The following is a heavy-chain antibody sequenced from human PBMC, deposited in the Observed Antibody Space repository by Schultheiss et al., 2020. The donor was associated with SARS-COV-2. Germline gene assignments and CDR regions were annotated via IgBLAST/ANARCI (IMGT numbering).Heavy chain of an antibody. CDR2: ISAYNGNT. J-gene: IGHJ5*02. V-gene: IGHV1-18*01. Sequence: ASVKVSCKASGYTFTSYGISWVRQAPGQGLEWMGWISAYNGNTNYAQQLQGRVTMTTDTSTTTAYMELRSLRSDDTAVYYCARDLTVTTHNWFDPWGQGTLVTVSS. CDR3: ARDLTVTTHNWFDP. D-gene: IGHD4-17*01. CDR1: GYTFTSYG.